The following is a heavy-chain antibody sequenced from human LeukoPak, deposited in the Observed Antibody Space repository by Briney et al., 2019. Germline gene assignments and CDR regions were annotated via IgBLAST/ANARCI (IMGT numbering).Heavy chain of an antibody. D-gene: IGHD1-1*01. CDR2: VKTKVYGGTT. Sequence: GGSLRLCCTASGFTFGDFAMNWVRQAPGKGLEWVGFVKTKVYGGTTEYAASVKGRFTISRDDSKAIAYLQMNSLKTEDTAVYYCTRDHRDDWNPGYYFDYWGQGTLVTVSS. CDR3: TRDHRDDWNPGYYFDY. V-gene: IGHV3-49*04. CDR1: GFTFGDFA. J-gene: IGHJ4*02.